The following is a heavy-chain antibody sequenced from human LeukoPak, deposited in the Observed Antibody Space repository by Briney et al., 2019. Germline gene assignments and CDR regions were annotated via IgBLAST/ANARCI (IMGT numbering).Heavy chain of an antibody. CDR3: AKEPREYCSSTSCPNWFDL. CDR1: GFTFNSYA. Sequence: GGSLRLSCAASGFTFNSYAMSWVRQAPGKGLEWVSAISASGGTTYYADSVKGRFTISRDNSENTLFLQMNSLRAEDMAVYYCAKEPREYCSSTSCPNWFDLWGQGTLVTVSS. J-gene: IGHJ5*02. V-gene: IGHV3-23*01. CDR2: ISASGGTT. D-gene: IGHD2-2*01.